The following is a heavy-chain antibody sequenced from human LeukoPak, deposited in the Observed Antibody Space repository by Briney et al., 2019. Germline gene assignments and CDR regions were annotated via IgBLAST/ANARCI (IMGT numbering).Heavy chain of an antibody. V-gene: IGHV3-48*01. CDR3: AREWCGAFDY. J-gene: IGHJ4*02. Sequence: GGSLRLSCATSGFTFSTYTMNWVRQAPGKGLEWVSHISSSSGTIYYADSVKGRFTISRDNAKNSLYLQMSSLRAEDTAVYYCAREWCGAFDYWGQGTLVTVSS. CDR1: GFTFSTYT. CDR2: ISSSSGTI. D-gene: IGHD4/OR15-4a*01.